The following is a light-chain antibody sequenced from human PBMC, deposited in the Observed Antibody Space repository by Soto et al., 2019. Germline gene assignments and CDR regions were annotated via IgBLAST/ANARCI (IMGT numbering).Light chain of an antibody. CDR2: EDT. J-gene: IGLJ2*01. CDR3: CSYAGSSTHVI. CDR1: SSDVGNYNL. V-gene: IGLV2-23*01. Sequence: HSALTQPASVSGSPGQSITISCTGTSSDVGNYNLVSWYQQHPGKVPKVMIYEDTKRPSGVSDRFSGSKSGNTASLTISGLQAEDEADYYCCSYAGSSTHVIFGGGTK.